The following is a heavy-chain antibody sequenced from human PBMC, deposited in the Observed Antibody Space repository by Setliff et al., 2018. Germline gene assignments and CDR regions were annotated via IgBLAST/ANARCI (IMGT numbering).Heavy chain of an antibody. V-gene: IGHV3-30*02. D-gene: IGHD3-22*01. CDR3: ARERYDSRSWYFDL. CDR1: GFTFSTYY. CDR2: VHYDGVNK. Sequence: PGGSLRLSCAVSGFTFSTYYMHWVRQPPGKGLEWVAFVHYDGVNKHYRDSVKGRFTISRDNSKNTLYLQMGSLRAEDMAVYYCARERYDSRSWYFDLWGRGTLVTVSS. J-gene: IGHJ2*01.